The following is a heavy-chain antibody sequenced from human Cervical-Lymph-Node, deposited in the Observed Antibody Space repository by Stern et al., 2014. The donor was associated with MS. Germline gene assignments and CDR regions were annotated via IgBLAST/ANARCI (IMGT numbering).Heavy chain of an antibody. V-gene: IGHV3-33*01. CDR2: IWYDGNKK. D-gene: IGHD1-7*01. CDR3: ARGNWNYEGMGY. J-gene: IGHJ4*02. Sequence: VQLVESGGGVVQPGRSLRLSCAASGFTFSNYGMHWVRQAPGKGLEWLAVIWYDGNKKYFAEHVRGRFTISRDNSKNTLFLQMGSLTAEDTALYYCARGNWNYEGMGYWGQGTLVTVSS. CDR1: GFTFSNYG.